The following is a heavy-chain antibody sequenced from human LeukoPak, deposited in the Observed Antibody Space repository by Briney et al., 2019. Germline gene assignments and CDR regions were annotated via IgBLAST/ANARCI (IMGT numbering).Heavy chain of an antibody. Sequence: SQTLSLTCAISGDSFSSNSVTWNWIRQSPSRGLEWLGRTYYRSTWYNDYAVSVRGRITVNPDTSKNQFSLHLNSVTPEDTAVYYSTRRPPQDCFDPWGQGILVTVSS. V-gene: IGHV6-1*01. CDR2: TYYRSTWYN. J-gene: IGHJ5*02. CDR3: TRRPPQDCFDP. CDR1: GDSFSSNSVT.